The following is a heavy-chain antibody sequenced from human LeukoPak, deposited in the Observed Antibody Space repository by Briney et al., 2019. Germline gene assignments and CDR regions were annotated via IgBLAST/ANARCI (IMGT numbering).Heavy chain of an antibody. Sequence: GGSLRLSCAASGLRFRNYGMHWVRQAPGKGLEWVAVIWYDGSNQYYVDSVKGRFTVSRDNAKNTLYLQMNSLRAEDTAVYYCATDRNSGKYYDYWGQGTLVTVSS. V-gene: IGHV3-33*01. D-gene: IGHD1-26*01. CDR2: IWYDGSNQ. CDR3: ATDRNSGKYYDY. J-gene: IGHJ4*02. CDR1: GLRFRNYG.